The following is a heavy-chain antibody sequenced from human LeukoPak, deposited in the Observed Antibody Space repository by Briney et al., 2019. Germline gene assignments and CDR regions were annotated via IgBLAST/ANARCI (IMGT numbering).Heavy chain of an antibody. V-gene: IGHV1-69*04. D-gene: IGHD1-26*01. CDR3: ARSYSGSYRGGFFDY. J-gene: IGHJ4*02. CDR1: GGTFSSYA. CDR2: IIPILGIA. Sequence: SVKVSCKASGGTFSSYAISWVRQAPGQGLEWMGRIIPILGIANYAQKFQGRVTITADKSTSTAYMELSSLRSEDTAVYYCARSYSGSYRGGFFDYWGQGTLVTVSS.